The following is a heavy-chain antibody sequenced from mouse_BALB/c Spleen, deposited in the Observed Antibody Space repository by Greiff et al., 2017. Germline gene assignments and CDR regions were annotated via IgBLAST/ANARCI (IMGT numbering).Heavy chain of an antibody. D-gene: IGHD3-1*01. CDR2: ISSGSSTI. Sequence: EVHLVESGGDLVKPGGSLKLSCAASGFTFSSYGMSWVRQTPDKRLEWVATISSGSSTIYYADTVKGRFTISRDNPKNTLFLQMTSLRSEDTAMYYCARSGMTPAWFAYWGQGTLVTVSA. CDR1: GFTFSSYG. CDR3: ARSGMTPAWFAY. J-gene: IGHJ3*01. V-gene: IGHV5-17*02.